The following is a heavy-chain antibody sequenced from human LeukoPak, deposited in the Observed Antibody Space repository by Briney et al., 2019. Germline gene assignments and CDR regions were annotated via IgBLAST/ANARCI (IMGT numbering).Heavy chain of an antibody. CDR3: ARGQATVVTPHDY. V-gene: IGHV4-61*01. Sequence: SETLSLTCTVSGGSVSSGSYYWRWIRQPPGKGLEWIGYIYYSGSTNYNPSRKSRVTISLDTSKNQFSLKLTSVTAADPAVYYCARGQATVVTPHDYWGQGTLVTVSS. J-gene: IGHJ4*02. D-gene: IGHD4-23*01. CDR2: IYYSGST. CDR1: GGSVSSGSYY.